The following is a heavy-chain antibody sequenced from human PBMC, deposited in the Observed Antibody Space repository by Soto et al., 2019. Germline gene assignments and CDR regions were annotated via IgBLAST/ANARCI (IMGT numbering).Heavy chain of an antibody. CDR3: ARGRKGSYDFWSGYAYYYYYYMDV. CDR1: GYTFTSYD. Sequence: ASVKVSCKASGYTFTSYDINWVRQATGQGLEWKGWMNPNSGNTGYAQKFQGRVTMTRNTSISTAYMEMSSPRSEDTAVYYCARGRKGSYDFWSGYAYYYYYYMDVWGKGTTVTVSS. D-gene: IGHD3-3*01. J-gene: IGHJ6*03. V-gene: IGHV1-8*01. CDR2: MNPNSGNT.